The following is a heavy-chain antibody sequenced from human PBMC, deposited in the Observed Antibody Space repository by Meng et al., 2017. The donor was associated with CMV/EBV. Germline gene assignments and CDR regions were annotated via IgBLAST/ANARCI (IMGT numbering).Heavy chain of an antibody. D-gene: IGHD6-13*01. J-gene: IGHJ4*02. CDR1: GFTCSSYA. CDR3: AKDGRAAGTSFGDY. Sequence: ESLKISCASSGFTCSSYAMSWVRQAPGKGLEWGSAISGSGGSTDYADSVKGRFTISRDNSKNTLYLQMNSLRAEDTAGYYCAKDGRAAGTSFGDYWGQGTLVTVSS. V-gene: IGHV3-23*01. CDR2: ISGSGGST.